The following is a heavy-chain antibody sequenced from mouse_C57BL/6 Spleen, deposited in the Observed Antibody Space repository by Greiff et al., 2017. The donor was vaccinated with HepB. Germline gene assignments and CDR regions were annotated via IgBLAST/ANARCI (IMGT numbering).Heavy chain of an antibody. J-gene: IGHJ1*03. Sequence: QVQLQQSGPELVKPGASVKISCKASGYAFSSSWMNWVKQRPGKGLEWIGRIYPGDGDTNYNGKFKGKATLTADKSSSTAYMQLSSLTSEDSAVYFCARSTTVVERDWYFDVWGTGTTVTVSS. D-gene: IGHD1-1*01. CDR3: ARSTTVVERDWYFDV. CDR2: IYPGDGDT. CDR1: GYAFSSSW. V-gene: IGHV1-82*01.